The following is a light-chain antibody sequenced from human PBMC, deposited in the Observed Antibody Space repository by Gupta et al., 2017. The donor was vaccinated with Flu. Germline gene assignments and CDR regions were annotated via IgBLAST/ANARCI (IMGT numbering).Light chain of an antibody. CDR2: DDG. V-gene: IGLV3-21*03. CDR1: ECVSKS. Sequence: GKTVTIAWMGNECVSKSVSWYQQKPGPAPLLVIFDDGDRHPGFPERFSGAKSGNAATLTISRVEGGDEADYYCQLWDKCSNHYVFGGGTKVTVL. J-gene: IGLJ1*01. CDR3: QLWDKCSNHYV.